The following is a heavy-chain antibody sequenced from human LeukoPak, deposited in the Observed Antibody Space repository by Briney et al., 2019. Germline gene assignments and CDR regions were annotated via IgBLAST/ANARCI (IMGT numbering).Heavy chain of an antibody. D-gene: IGHD3-10*01. CDR1: GFTFSSYS. CDR3: ARRSGGDLDY. Sequence: GGSLRLSCAASGFTFSSYSMNWVRQAPGKGLEWVSYISSSSSIIYYADSVKGRFTMSRDSAKNSLYLQMNSLRAEDTAVYYCARRSGGDLDYWGQGTLVTVSS. J-gene: IGHJ4*02. V-gene: IGHV3-48*04. CDR2: ISSSSSII.